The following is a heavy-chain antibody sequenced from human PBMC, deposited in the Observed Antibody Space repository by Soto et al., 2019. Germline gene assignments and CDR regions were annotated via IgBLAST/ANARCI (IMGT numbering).Heavy chain of an antibody. D-gene: IGHD3-3*02. J-gene: IGHJ4*02. Sequence: TLSLTSAVSGDSINSSHWWNWVRQPPGKGLEWIGQISHSGSTNYNPSLTSRVTISVDKSKNHFSLKLTSVTAADTAVYFCAARHFWSGPWTDTSLDYWGQGTLVTVSS. CDR2: ISHSGST. CDR1: GDSINSSHW. V-gene: IGHV4-4*01. CDR3: AARHFWSGPWTDTSLDY.